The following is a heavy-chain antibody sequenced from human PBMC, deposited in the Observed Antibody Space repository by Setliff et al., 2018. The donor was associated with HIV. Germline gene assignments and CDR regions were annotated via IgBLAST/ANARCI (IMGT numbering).Heavy chain of an antibody. CDR2: ISGAGATT. J-gene: IGHJ4*02. Sequence: GGSLRLSCEVSGLTFSGYYVNWVRQAPGKGLEWVAGISGAGATTYYADSVKGRFTISRDNSKDTLYLQMNSLRAEDTAVYYCAKDGYSDYLNSYFDYWGQGTLVTVSS. D-gene: IGHD4-17*01. CDR1: GLTFSGYY. CDR3: AKDGYSDYLNSYFDY. V-gene: IGHV3-23*01.